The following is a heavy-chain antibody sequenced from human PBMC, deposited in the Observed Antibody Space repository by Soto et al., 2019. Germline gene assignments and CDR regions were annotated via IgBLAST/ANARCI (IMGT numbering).Heavy chain of an antibody. V-gene: IGHV3-23*01. CDR3: AKPGGSGSYFPFDP. CDR1: GFTFSSYA. D-gene: IGHD3-10*01. J-gene: IGHJ5*02. CDR2: ISGSGGST. Sequence: PGGCLRLSCAASGFTFSSYAMSWVRQAPGKGLEWVSAISGSGGSTYYADSVKGRFTISRDNSKNTLYLQMNSLRAEDTAVYYCAKPGGSGSYFPFDPWGQGTLVTVSS.